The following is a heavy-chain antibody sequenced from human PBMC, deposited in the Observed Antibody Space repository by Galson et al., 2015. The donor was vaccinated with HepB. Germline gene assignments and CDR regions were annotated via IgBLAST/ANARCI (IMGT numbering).Heavy chain of an antibody. CDR1: GSTPSPYW. CDR2: MKDDGTEK. Sequence: SLRLSCAVSGSTPSPYWINWVRQAPGKGLEWVASMKDDGTEKNYLDSGEGRFSISRDHATNSFYLLMNSLRAADTGVYWCSMANAAATFWGPGTLVTVSS. V-gene: IGHV3-7*01. D-gene: IGHD6-25*01. CDR3: SMANAAATF. J-gene: IGHJ1*01.